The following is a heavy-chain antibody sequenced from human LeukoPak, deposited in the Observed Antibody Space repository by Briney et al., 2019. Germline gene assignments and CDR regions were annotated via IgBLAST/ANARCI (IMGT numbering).Heavy chain of an antibody. CDR3: AKGITIFGVVRAGYGMDV. CDR2: ISYDGTNK. J-gene: IGHJ6*02. Sequence: GRSLRLSCAASGFTFSSYPMHWVRQAPGKGLEWVAIISYDGTNKYYADSVKGRFTISRDNSKNTLHLQMNSLRAEDTAVYYCAKGITIFGVVRAGYGMDVWGQGTTVTVSS. CDR1: GFTFSSYP. V-gene: IGHV3-30-3*01. D-gene: IGHD3-3*01.